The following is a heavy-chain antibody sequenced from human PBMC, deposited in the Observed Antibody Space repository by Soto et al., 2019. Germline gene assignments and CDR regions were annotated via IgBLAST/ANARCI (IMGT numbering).Heavy chain of an antibody. D-gene: IGHD4-17*01. CDR3: ARDNGDYDRWYFDL. V-gene: IGHV3-33*01. Sequence: QVQVVESGGGVVQPGRSLRLSCAASGFTFSSYGMHWVRQAPGKGLEWVAVIWYDGSKEYYADSVKGRFTISRDNSKNTLYLQMNSLRAGDRALYYCARDNGDYDRWYFDLWGRGTLVTVSS. J-gene: IGHJ2*01. CDR1: GFTFSSYG. CDR2: IWYDGSKE.